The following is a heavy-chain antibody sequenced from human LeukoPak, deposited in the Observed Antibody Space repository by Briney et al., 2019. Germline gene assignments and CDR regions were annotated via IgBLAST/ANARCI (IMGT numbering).Heavy chain of an antibody. CDR2: IIPILGIA. J-gene: IGHJ4*02. V-gene: IGHV1-69*02. CDR1: GGTFSSYT. CDR3: ARAGYSYGWAYFDY. D-gene: IGHD5-18*01. Sequence: ASVKVSCKASGGTFSSYTISWVRQAPGQGLEWMGRIIPILGIANYAQKFQGRVTITADESTSTAYMELSSLRSEDTAVYYCARAGYSYGWAYFDYWGQGTLVTVSS.